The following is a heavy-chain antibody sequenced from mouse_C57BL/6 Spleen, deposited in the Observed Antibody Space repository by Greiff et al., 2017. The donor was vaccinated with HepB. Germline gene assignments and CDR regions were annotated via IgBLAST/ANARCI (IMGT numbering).Heavy chain of an antibody. Sequence: QVQLQQPGAELVMPGASVKLSCKASGYTFTSYWMHWVKQRPGQGLEWIGEIDPSDSYTNYNQKFKGKSTLNVDKSSSTAYMQLSSLTSEDSAVYYCARWLLRGCYWYFDVWGTRTTVTVSS. CDR3: ARWLLRGCYWYFDV. CDR1: GYTFTSYW. CDR2: IDPSDSYT. J-gene: IGHJ1*03. D-gene: IGHD2-3*01. V-gene: IGHV1-69*01.